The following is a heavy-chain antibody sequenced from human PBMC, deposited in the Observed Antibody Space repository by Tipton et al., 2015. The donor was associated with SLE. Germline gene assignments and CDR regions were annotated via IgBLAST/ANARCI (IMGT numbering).Heavy chain of an antibody. Sequence: SLRLSCEASGFTFSSYGMHWVRQAPGKGLEWVAFIRFDGSNKYYGDSVKGRFTISRDNAKNTLYLQMNSLRAEDTAVYYCARGYSSSPVDAFDIWGQGTMVSVSS. D-gene: IGHD6-13*01. CDR1: GFTFSSYG. CDR2: IRFDGSNK. V-gene: IGHV3-30*02. CDR3: ARGYSSSPVDAFDI. J-gene: IGHJ3*02.